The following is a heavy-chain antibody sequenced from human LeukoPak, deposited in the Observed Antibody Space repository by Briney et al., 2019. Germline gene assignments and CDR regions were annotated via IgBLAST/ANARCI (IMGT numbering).Heavy chain of an antibody. CDR3: TTVRGGCSSSSCYFEN. Sequence: SETLSLTCAVSGDSISSNYWWTWVRQSPGKGLQWVGAISNSGTTKYNPALSSRVIISLDKSKNQFSLNLRSVTVADRAVYYCTTVRGGCSSSSCYFENWGQGALVTVSS. V-gene: IGHV4-4*02. CDR1: GDSISSNYW. CDR2: ISNSGTT. D-gene: IGHD2-15*01. J-gene: IGHJ4*02.